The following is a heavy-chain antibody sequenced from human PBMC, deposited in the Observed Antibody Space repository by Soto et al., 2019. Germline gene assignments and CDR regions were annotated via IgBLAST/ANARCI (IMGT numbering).Heavy chain of an antibody. CDR2: INHSGST. V-gene: IGHV4-34*01. Sequence: QVQLQQWGAGLLKPSETLSLTCAVYGGSFSGYYWNWIRQPRGKGLEWIGEINHSGSTNYTPSLKSRVTLSVDTSKNQFSLKLSSVNAADAAVYYCARGCGRICDYWGQGTPVTVSS. CDR1: GGSFSGYY. CDR3: ARGCGRICDY. J-gene: IGHJ4*02.